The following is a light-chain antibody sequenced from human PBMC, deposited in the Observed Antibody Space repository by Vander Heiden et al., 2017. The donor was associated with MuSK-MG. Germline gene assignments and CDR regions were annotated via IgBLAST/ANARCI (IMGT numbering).Light chain of an antibody. CDR1: SSDVGGYNY. Sequence: QPALTHPRSVSGSPGQSVTISCTGTSSDVGGYNYVSWYQQHPGKAPKLMIDDVSKRPSGVPVRFSGSKAGNTASLTISGLQDEDEADYYGCSYAGSYTWVFGGGTKLTVL. CDR2: DVS. CDR3: CSYAGSYTWV. V-gene: IGLV2-11*01. J-gene: IGLJ2*01.